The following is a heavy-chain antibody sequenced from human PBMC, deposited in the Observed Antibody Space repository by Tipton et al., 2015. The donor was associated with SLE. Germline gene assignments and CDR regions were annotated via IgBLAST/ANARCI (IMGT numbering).Heavy chain of an antibody. CDR1: GGSFSGYY. CDR3: ARAYDSGYFDN. D-gene: IGHD4-17*01. CDR2: IYYSWST. Sequence: LRLSCAVYGGSFSGYYCPWIRQPPVKGLAWIGYIYYSWSTNYNPSLKSRVTISVDTSKNQFSLKLSSVTAADTAVYYCARAYDSGYFDNWGQGSLVPVPS. J-gene: IGHJ4*02. V-gene: IGHV4-59*01.